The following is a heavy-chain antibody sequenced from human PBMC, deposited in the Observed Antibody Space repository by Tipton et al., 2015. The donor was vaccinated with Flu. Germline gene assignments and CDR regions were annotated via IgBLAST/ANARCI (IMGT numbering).Heavy chain of an antibody. CDR2: IYYSGST. J-gene: IGHJ5*02. D-gene: IGHD2-2*01. CDR1: GGSISSYY. Sequence: TLSLTCTVSGGSISSYYWSWIRQPPGKGLEWSGYIYYSGSTNYNPSLKSRVTISVDTSKNQFSLNLSSVTTADTAVYYCAREVVVPAAIGMNWFDPLGQGTVVTVSS. V-gene: IGHV4-59*01. CDR3: AREVVVPAAIGMNWFDP.